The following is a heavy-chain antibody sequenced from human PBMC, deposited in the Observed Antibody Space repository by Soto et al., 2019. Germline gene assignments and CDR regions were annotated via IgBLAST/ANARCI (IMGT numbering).Heavy chain of an antibody. CDR3: ASNQDGYNTPYS. CDR2: IIPIFGTA. D-gene: IGHD5-12*01. V-gene: IGHV1-69*13. Sequence: SVKVSCKASGGTFSSYAISWVRQAPGQGLEWMGGIIPIFGTANYAQKFQGRVTITADESTSTAYMELSSQRSEDTAVYYCASNQDGYNTPYSWGQGTLVTVSS. CDR1: GGTFSSYA. J-gene: IGHJ5*02.